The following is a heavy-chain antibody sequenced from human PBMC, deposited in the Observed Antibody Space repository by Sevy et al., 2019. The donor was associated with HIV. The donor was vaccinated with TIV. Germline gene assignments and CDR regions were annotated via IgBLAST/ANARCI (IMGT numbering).Heavy chain of an antibody. CDR2: ISAYNGNT. Sequence: ASVKVSCKASGYTFTSYGISWVRQAPGQGLEWMGWISAYNGNTNYAQKLQGRVTMTTDTSTSTAYMELRSLRSDDTAVYYCARLMWAVAGTCLYYYYYGMDVWGQGTTVTVSS. CDR1: GYTFTSYG. CDR3: ARLMWAVAGTCLYYYYYGMDV. J-gene: IGHJ6*02. D-gene: IGHD6-19*01. V-gene: IGHV1-18*01.